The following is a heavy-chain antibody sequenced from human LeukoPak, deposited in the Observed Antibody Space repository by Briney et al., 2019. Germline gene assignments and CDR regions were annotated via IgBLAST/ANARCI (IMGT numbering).Heavy chain of an antibody. CDR1: GGTFSSYA. Sequence: ASVKVSCKASGGTFSSYAISWVRQAPGQGLEWMGGIIPILGTANYAQKFQGRVTITADESTSTAYMELSGLRSEDTAVYYCARLLDYGDLFDYWGQGTLVTVSS. CDR3: ARLLDYGDLFDY. D-gene: IGHD4-17*01. J-gene: IGHJ4*02. V-gene: IGHV1-69*13. CDR2: IIPILGTA.